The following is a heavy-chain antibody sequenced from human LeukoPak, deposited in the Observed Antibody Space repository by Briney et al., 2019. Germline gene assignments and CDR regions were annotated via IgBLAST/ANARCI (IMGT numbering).Heavy chain of an antibody. D-gene: IGHD6-13*01. CDR1: GYTFTSYD. V-gene: IGHV1-8*01. J-gene: IGHJ4*02. CDR2: MNPNSGNT. CDR3: ARGRSSSWRQGHITCHY. Sequence: GASVKVSCKASGYTFTSYDINWVRQATGQGLEWMGWMNPNSGNTGYAQKFQGRVTMTRNTSISTAYMELSSLRSEDTAVYYCARGRSSSWRQGHITCHYWGQGTLVTVSS.